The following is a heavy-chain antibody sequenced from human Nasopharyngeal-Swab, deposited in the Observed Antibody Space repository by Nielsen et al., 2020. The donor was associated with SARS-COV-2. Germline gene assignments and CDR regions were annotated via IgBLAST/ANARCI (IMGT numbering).Heavy chain of an antibody. CDR3: ARGGGYSSSWYQYYGMDV. Sequence: GESLKISCAASGFTFSSYDMHWVRQATGKGLEWVSAIGTAGDTYYPGSVKGRFTISRENAKNSLYLQMNSLRAGYTAVYYCARGGGYSSSWYQYYGMDVWGQGTTVTVSS. D-gene: IGHD6-13*01. V-gene: IGHV3-13*01. CDR1: GFTFSSYD. J-gene: IGHJ6*02. CDR2: IGTAGDT.